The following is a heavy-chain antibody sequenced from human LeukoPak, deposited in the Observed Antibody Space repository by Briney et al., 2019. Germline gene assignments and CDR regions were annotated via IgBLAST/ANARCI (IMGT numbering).Heavy chain of an antibody. CDR1: GFTFSNYG. CDR2: IKSKTDGGTT. J-gene: IGHJ4*02. V-gene: IGHV3-15*01. D-gene: IGHD3-16*02. CDR3: TTDGVMITFGGAIVIGY. Sequence: GGSLRLFCAASGFTFSNYGMHWVRQAPAKGLEWVGRIKSKTDGGTTDYAAPVKGRFTISRDDSKNTLYLQMNSLKTEDTAVYYCTTDGVMITFGGAIVIGYWGQGTLVTVSS.